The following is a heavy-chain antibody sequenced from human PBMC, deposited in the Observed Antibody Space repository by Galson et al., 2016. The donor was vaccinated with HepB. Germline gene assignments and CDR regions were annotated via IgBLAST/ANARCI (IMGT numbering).Heavy chain of an antibody. D-gene: IGHD3-10*01. Sequence: VKVSCKASGYTFTNYYAHWVRHAPGQGLEWMGIINPSAGTTTYAQKFQGRITMTRDTSTSTVYMELSSLRSEDTAVYYCAKSGFGSPPDYWGQGTLVTVSS. J-gene: IGHJ4*02. V-gene: IGHV1-46*03. CDR2: INPSAGTT. CDR1: GYTFTNYY. CDR3: AKSGFGSPPDY.